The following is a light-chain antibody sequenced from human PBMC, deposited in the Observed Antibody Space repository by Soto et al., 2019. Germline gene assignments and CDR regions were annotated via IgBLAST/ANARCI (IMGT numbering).Light chain of an antibody. CDR2: GAS. Sequence: EIVLTQSPGTLSLSPGERATLSCRASQSLNRDLAWYQQKPGQSPRLLIFGASIRATGIPARFSGSGSGTEFTLTIGSLQSEDCALYYCQQYNNWPGTFGQGTKVEI. CDR3: QQYNNWPGT. CDR1: QSLNRD. J-gene: IGKJ1*01. V-gene: IGKV3-15*01.